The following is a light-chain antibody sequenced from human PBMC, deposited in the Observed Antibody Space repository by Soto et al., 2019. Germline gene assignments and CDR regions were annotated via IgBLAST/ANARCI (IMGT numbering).Light chain of an antibody. Sequence: DIQMTQSPSTVSASVGDRVTITCRASQSISSFVAWYQQKPGKAPKLLIYDASSLESGVPSTFSGSGSGTDFTPTISSRQPDDFATYYCQQYNSYPWTFGQGTMADIK. J-gene: IGKJ1*01. CDR3: QQYNSYPWT. CDR2: DAS. V-gene: IGKV1-5*01. CDR1: QSISSF.